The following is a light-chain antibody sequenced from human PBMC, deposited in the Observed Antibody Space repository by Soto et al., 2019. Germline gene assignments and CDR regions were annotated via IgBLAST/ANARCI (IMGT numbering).Light chain of an antibody. J-gene: IGKJ5*01. V-gene: IGKV1-39*01. CDR1: QSISKY. CDR3: QQSYRMMRT. CDR2: AAS. Sequence: QMDQWASALSVKVRDRVAITCRASQSISKYLNWYQQKPGIAPKLLVYAASSLQSGVPSTIRGSGGGTYRTFSSSSIKNEDVLTYYCQQSYRMMRTFALGTRLEIK.